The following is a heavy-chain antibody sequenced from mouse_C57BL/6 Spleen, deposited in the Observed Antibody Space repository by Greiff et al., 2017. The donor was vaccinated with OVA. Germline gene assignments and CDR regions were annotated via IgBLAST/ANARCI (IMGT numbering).Heavy chain of an antibody. CDR2: IDPEDGET. J-gene: IGHJ2*01. V-gene: IGHV14-2*01. D-gene: IGHD1-1*01. CDR1: GFNIKDYY. CDR3: ASRYGSSNFDY. Sequence: VQLQQSGAELVKPGASVKLSCTASGFNIKDYYMHWVKQRTEQGLEWIGRIDPEDGETKYAPQFQGKATITADTSSNPAYLQLSSLTSEDTAVYYWASRYGSSNFDYWGQGTTLTVSS.